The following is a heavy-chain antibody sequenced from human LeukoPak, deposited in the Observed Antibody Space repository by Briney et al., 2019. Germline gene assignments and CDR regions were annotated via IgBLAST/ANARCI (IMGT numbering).Heavy chain of an antibody. Sequence: GGSLRLSCAASGFTFSSYSMNWVRQAPGKGLEWVSSISSSSSYIYYADSVKGRFTISRDNAKNSLYLQMNSLRAEDTAVYYCARENSGSSYNWFDPWGQGTLVTVSP. CDR3: ARENSGSSYNWFDP. J-gene: IGHJ5*02. CDR1: GFTFSSYS. CDR2: ISSSSSYI. V-gene: IGHV3-21*01. D-gene: IGHD5-12*01.